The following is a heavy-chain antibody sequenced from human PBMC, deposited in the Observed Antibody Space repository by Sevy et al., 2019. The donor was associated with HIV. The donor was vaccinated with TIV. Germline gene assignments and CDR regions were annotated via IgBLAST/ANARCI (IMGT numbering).Heavy chain of an antibody. Sequence: WGSLRLSCAASGFTFSSYRMTWVRQAPGKGLEWVSCISSTSGYINYADSVKGRFTISRDNAKNLLYLQMDSLRAEDTAVYYCARAVLEISTWRSDYWGQGTLVTVSS. J-gene: IGHJ4*02. CDR1: GFTFSSYR. CDR2: ISSTSGYI. CDR3: ARAVLEISTWRSDY. D-gene: IGHD1-1*01. V-gene: IGHV3-21*01.